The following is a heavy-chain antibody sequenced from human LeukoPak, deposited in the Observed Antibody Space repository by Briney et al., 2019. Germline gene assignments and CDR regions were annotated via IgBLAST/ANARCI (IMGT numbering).Heavy chain of an antibody. J-gene: IGHJ4*02. V-gene: IGHV3-23*01. CDR2: ISGSGGST. CDR1: GFTFSSYG. CDR3: AKDRLGGPYFFHY. D-gene: IGHD3-16*01. Sequence: GGSLRLSCAASGFTFSSYGMSWVRQAPGKGLEWVSAISGSGGSTYYADSVKGRFTISRDNSKNTLYLQMNSLRAEDTAVYFCAKDRLGGPYFFHYWGQGTLVTVSS.